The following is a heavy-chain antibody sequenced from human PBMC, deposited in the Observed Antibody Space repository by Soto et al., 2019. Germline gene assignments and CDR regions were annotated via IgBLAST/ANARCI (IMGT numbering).Heavy chain of an antibody. CDR2: IQYGGTT. J-gene: IGHJ4*02. Sequence: QLQLQESGPGLVKASETLSLTCTVSGGSITRNNHFWGWIRQSPGKGREWIGSIQYGGTTNDNPSLKSRVIMSAETSKNQFSLMMNSVTAADTAVYYCARLGSSGWYQGSYFDYWGQGTLVTVSS. D-gene: IGHD6-19*01. CDR1: GGSITRNNHF. CDR3: ARLGSSGWYQGSYFDY. V-gene: IGHV4-39*01.